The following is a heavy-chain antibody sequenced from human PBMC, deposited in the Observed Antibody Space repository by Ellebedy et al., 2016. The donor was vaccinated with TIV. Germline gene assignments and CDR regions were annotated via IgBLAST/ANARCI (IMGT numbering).Heavy chain of an antibody. CDR2: IYWNDHK. J-gene: IGHJ5*02. D-gene: IGHD1-26*01. Sequence: SGPTLVXPTQTLTLTCTFSGFSLNTSGMGVGWIRQPPGKALEWLALIYWNDHKRYSPSLKNRLSITKDPSKNQVVLTMTNMDPVDTATYYCAQRLGISRSSYPSRSPNSDNWFDPWGQGTLVTISS. V-gene: IGHV2-5*01. CDR3: AQRLGISRSSYPSRSPNSDNWFDP. CDR1: GFSLNTSGMG.